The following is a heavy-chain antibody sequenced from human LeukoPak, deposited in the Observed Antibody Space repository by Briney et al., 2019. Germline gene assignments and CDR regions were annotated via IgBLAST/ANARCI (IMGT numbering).Heavy chain of an antibody. CDR2: INHSGST. V-gene: IGHV4-34*01. J-gene: IGHJ4*02. CDR3: AREAAAGRGFDY. Sequence: SETLSLTCDVYGGSFSGYYWSWIRQPPEKGLEWIGEINHSGSTNYNPSLRGRVTISVDTSKNQFSLKLSSVTAADTAVYYCAREAAAGRGFDYWGQGTLVTVSS. CDR1: GGSFSGYY. D-gene: IGHD6-13*01.